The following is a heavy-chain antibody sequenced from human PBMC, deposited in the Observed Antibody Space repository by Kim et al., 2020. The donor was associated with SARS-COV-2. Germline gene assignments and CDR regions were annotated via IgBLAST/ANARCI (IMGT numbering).Heavy chain of an antibody. CDR2: IIPIFGTA. Sequence: SVKVSCKASGGTFSSYAISWVRQAPGQGLEWMGGIIPIFGTANYAQKFQGRVTITADESTSTAYMELSSLRSEDTAVYYCARAQRLRVFNSGDAFDIWGQGTMVTVSS. V-gene: IGHV1-69*13. D-gene: IGHD1-26*01. CDR1: GGTFSSYA. CDR3: ARAQRLRVFNSGDAFDI. J-gene: IGHJ3*02.